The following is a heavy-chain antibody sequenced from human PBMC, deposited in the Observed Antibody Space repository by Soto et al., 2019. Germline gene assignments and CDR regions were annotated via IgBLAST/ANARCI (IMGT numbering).Heavy chain of an antibody. CDR3: ARPLGLEYYYGRDV. J-gene: IGHJ6*04. V-gene: IGHV1-69*12. D-gene: IGHD1-1*01. Sequence: QVQLVQSGAEVKKPGSSVMVSCKASGGTFSTYAISWVRQAPGQGLEWKGGIIPIFGTASYAQKFQGRGPMTADESTSTPYMGLGSLPSEDTAVYYGARPLGLEYYYGRDVGAKGTTAPAPS. CDR1: GGTFSTYA. CDR2: IIPIFGTA.